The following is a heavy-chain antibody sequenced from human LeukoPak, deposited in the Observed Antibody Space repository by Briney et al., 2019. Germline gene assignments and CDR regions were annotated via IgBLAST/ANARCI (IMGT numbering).Heavy chain of an antibody. CDR2: IYPGDSDT. Sequence: GESLKISCKGSGYSFTSYWIGWVRQMPGKGLEWMGIIYPGDSDTRYSPSFQGQVTISADKSISTAYLQWSSLKASDTAMYYCARHLRVRGRYSYDQDNWFDPWGQGTLVTVSS. D-gene: IGHD5-18*01. V-gene: IGHV5-51*01. CDR1: GYSFTSYW. CDR3: ARHLRVRGRYSYDQDNWFDP. J-gene: IGHJ5*02.